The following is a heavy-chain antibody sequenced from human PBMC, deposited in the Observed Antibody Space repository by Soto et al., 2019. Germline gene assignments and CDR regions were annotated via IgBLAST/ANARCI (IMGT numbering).Heavy chain of an antibody. CDR2: ISHSGST. V-gene: IGHV4-31*03. J-gene: IGHJ4*02. CDR3: AREYTYGSNFFDC. CDR1: GGSISSAAYY. D-gene: IGHD2-2*02. Sequence: QVQLQESGPGLVKPSQTLSLTCTVSGGSISSAAYYWSWIRQHTGKGLEWIGYISHSGSTYYNPLLESRVIISVDTSKNQFSLSLPSVTAADTAVYYCAREYTYGSNFFDCWGQGALVTVSS.